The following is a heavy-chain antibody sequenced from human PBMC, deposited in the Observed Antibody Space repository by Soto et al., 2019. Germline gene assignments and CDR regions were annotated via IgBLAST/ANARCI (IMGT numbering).Heavy chain of an antibody. CDR1: GYTFTTYG. CDR2: ISAYNGNT. Sequence: ASVKVSCKASGYTFTTYGISWVRQAPGQGLEWMGWISAYNGNTKYEQKVQDRVTMTTEISTSTAYMELRSLRSDDTAVYYCARDRYYYDSSGYHYRFDYWCQGTLVTVSS. CDR3: ARDRYYYDSSGYHYRFDY. V-gene: IGHV1-18*01. D-gene: IGHD3-22*01. J-gene: IGHJ4*02.